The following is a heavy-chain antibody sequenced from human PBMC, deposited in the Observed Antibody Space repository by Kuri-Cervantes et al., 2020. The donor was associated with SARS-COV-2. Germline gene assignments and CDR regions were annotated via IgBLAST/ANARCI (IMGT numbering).Heavy chain of an antibody. CDR1: GGTFSSYA. J-gene: IGHJ5*02. CDR3: AREPGGWFDP. CDR2: IIPIFGTA. V-gene: IGHV1-69*13. D-gene: IGHD3-10*01. Sequence: SVKVSCKASGGTFSSYAISWVRQAPGQGLEWMGGIIPIFGTANYAQKFQGRVTITADESTSTAYMELSRLRAEDTAVYYCAREPGGWFDPWGQGTLVTVSS.